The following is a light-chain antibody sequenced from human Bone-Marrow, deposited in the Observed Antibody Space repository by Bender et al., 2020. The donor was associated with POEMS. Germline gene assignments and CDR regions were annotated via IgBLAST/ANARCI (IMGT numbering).Light chain of an antibody. Sequence: SYELTQSPSVSVSPGQTASITCSGNHLGNKYVCWYQQKPGQSPVLVIYQDTKRRLGIPERFSGSKSGNTASLTISGLQAEDEADYYCSSYTTSSTLVFGGGTKLTVL. CDR2: QDT. CDR1: HLGNKY. CDR3: SSYTTSSTLV. J-gene: IGLJ3*02. V-gene: IGLV3-1*01.